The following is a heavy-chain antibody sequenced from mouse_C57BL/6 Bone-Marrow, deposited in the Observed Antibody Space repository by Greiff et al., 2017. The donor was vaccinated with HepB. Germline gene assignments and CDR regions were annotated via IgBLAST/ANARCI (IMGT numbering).Heavy chain of an antibody. Sequence: QVQLQQPGAELVKPGASVKMSCKASGYTFTSYWITWVKQRPGQGLEWIGDIHPGSGSTNYNEKFKSKATLTVDTSSSTAYMQLSSLTSEDSAVYYCAIYSNYVAWFAYWGQGTLVTVSA. D-gene: IGHD2-5*01. CDR2: IHPGSGST. CDR3: AIYSNYVAWFAY. V-gene: IGHV1-55*01. CDR1: GYTFTSYW. J-gene: IGHJ3*01.